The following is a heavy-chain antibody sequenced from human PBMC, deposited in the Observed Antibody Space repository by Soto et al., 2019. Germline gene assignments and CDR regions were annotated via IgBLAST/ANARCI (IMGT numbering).Heavy chain of an antibody. Sequence: SETLSLTCTVSGGSVSSGSYYWSWIRQPPGKGLEWIGYIYYSGSTNYNPSLKSRVTISVDTSKNQFSLKLSSVTAADTAVYYCPRLWPFDFWGQGTLVTVSS. CDR2: IYYSGST. CDR3: PRLWPFDF. D-gene: IGHD3-10*01. V-gene: IGHV4-61*01. CDR1: GGSVSSGSYY. J-gene: IGHJ4*02.